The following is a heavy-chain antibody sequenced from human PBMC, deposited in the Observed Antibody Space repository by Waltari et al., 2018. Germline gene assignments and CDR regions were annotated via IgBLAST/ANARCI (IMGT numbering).Heavy chain of an antibody. CDR2: IKQDGSQN. CDR3: ARVKSYRGNEAFDI. Sequence: EVQLVESGGGLVQPGGSLRLPCAASGFTFSSYWMTGVRQGPGKGLEWVANIKQDGSQNFYVDSVKGRFTISRDNAKNSLFLQMNSLRAEDTAVYYCARVKSYRGNEAFDIWGQGTMVTVSS. CDR1: GFTFSSYW. V-gene: IGHV3-7*01. J-gene: IGHJ3*02. D-gene: IGHD3-16*02.